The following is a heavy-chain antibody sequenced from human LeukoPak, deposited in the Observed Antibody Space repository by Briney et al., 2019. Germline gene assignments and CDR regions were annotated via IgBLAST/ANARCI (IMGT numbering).Heavy chain of an antibody. CDR3: VRPRDINNNWFDP. CDR2: IIPIFGTA. J-gene: IGHJ5*02. CDR1: GGTFSSYA. D-gene: IGHD5-24*01. Sequence: GASVKVSCKASGGTFSSYAISWVRQAPGLGLEWMGGIIPIFGTANYAQKFQGRVTITTDESTSTAYMELSSLRSEDTAVYYCVRPRDINNNWFDPWGQGTLVTVSS. V-gene: IGHV1-69*05.